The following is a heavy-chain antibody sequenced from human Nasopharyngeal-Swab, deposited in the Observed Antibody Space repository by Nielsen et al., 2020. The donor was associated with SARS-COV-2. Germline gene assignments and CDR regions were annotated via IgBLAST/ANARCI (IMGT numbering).Heavy chain of an antibody. CDR3: ARDLGTAGAFDI. CDR2: IYSGGST. J-gene: IGHJ3*02. V-gene: IGHV3-53*01. CDR1: GFTVSSNY. Sequence: GESLKISCAASGFTVSSNYMSWVRQAPGKGPEWVSVIYSGGSTYYADSVKGRFTISRDNSKNTLYLQMNSLRAEDTAVYYCARDLGTAGAFDIWGQGTMVTVSS. D-gene: IGHD7-27*01.